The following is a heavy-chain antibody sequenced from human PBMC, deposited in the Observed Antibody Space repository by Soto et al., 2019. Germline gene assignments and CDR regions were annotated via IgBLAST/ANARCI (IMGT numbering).Heavy chain of an antibody. Sequence: QVHLVQSGAEVKKPGASVKVSCKGSGYAFTTYGITWVRQAPGQGLEWMGWISAHNGNTNYAQKLQGRVTVTRDTSTSTAYMELRSLRSDDSAVYYCARGRYGDYCGQGAQVTGSS. D-gene: IGHD1-1*01. V-gene: IGHV1-18*01. CDR1: GYAFTTYG. CDR3: ARGRYGDY. J-gene: IGHJ4*02. CDR2: ISAHNGNT.